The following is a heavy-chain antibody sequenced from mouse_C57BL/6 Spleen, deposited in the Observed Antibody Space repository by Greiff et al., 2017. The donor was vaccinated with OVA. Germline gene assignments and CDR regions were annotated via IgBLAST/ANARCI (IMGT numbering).Heavy chain of an antibody. D-gene: IGHD1-1*02. CDR3: ARAGRLYAMDY. CDR2: INPSNGGT. Sequence: VKLMESGTELVKPGASVKLSCKASGYTFTSYWMHWVKQRPGQGLEWIGNINPSNGGTNYNEKFKSKATLTVDKSSSTAYMQLSSLTSEDSAVYYCARAGRLYAMDYWGQGTSVTVSS. J-gene: IGHJ4*01. V-gene: IGHV1-53*01. CDR1: GYTFTSYW.